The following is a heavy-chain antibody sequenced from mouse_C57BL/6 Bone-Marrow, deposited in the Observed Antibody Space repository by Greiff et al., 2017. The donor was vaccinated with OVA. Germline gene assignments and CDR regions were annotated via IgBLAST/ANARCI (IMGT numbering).Heavy chain of an antibody. D-gene: IGHD1-1*01. V-gene: IGHV1-15*01. Sequence: QVQLQQSGAELVRPGASVTLSCKASGYTFTDYEMHWVKQTPVHGLEWIGAIDPETGGTAYNQKFKGKAILTADKSSSKAYMELRSLTSEDSAVYYCTRRHGSSYGWYFDVWGTGTTVTVSS. CDR3: TRRHGSSYGWYFDV. CDR1: GYTFTDYE. CDR2: IDPETGGT. J-gene: IGHJ1*03.